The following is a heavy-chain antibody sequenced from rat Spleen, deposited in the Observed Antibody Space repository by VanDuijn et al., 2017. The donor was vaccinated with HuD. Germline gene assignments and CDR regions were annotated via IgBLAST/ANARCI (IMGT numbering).Heavy chain of an antibody. J-gene: IGHJ3*01. CDR2: ISPSGGST. Sequence: EVQLVESGGGLVQPGRSMKLSCAASGLSFSNYGMHWIRQAPTKGLEWVASISPSGGSTYYRDSVKGRFTISRDNAKSTLYLQMDSLRSEDTATYYCASWGFAYWGQGTLVTVSS. V-gene: IGHV5-19*01. CDR1: GLSFSNYG. CDR3: ASWGFAY. D-gene: IGHD5-1*01.